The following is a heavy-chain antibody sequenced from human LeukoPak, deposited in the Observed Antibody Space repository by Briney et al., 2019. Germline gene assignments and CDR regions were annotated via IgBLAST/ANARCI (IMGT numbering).Heavy chain of an antibody. D-gene: IGHD5-24*01. CDR3: ARSRDGYNEYYFDY. J-gene: IGHJ4*02. Sequence: PSETLSLTCTVSGGSISSYYWSWIRQPPGKGLEWIGYIYYSGSTNYNPSLESRVTISVDTSKNQFSLKLSSVTAADTAVYYCARSRDGYNEYYFDYWGQGTLVTVSS. CDR2: IYYSGST. CDR1: GGSISSYY. V-gene: IGHV4-59*01.